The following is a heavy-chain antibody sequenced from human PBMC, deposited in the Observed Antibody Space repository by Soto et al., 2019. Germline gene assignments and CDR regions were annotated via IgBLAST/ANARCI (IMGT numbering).Heavy chain of an antibody. Sequence: WTWIRQHPGKGLEWIGYIYHSGSTYYSPSLKSRVTISVDTSENQFSLKLTSMTAADTAVYYCARGGDGFDLWGQGKMVTVSS. V-gene: IGHV4-31*02. J-gene: IGHJ3*01. CDR2: IYHSGST. CDR3: ARGGDGFDL.